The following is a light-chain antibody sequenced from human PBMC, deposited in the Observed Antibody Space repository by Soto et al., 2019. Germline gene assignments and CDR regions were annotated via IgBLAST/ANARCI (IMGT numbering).Light chain of an antibody. CDR2: GAS. V-gene: IGKV3-15*01. Sequence: EIVMTQSPATLSVSPGERATLSCRASQSVSSDFAWYHQQPGQAPRLLIYGASTRATGIPARFSGSGSGTEFTLTINSLQSEDFAVYYCQQYNNWPRTFGQGTKVEFK. CDR1: QSVSSD. CDR3: QQYNNWPRT. J-gene: IGKJ1*01.